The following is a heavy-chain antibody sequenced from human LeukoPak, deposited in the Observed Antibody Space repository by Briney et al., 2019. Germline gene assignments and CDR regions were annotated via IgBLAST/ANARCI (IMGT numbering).Heavy chain of an antibody. CDR2: ISWNSGSI. V-gene: IGHV3-9*01. CDR3: AKARLAYYYYYGMDV. CDR1: GFTFDYYA. Sequence: PGGSLRLSCAASGFTFDYYAMHWVRQAPGKGLEWVSGISWNSGSIGYADSVKGRFTISRDNAKNSLYLQTNSLRAEDTALYYCAKARLAYYYYYGMDVWGQGTTVTVSS. J-gene: IGHJ6*02. D-gene: IGHD2-21*01.